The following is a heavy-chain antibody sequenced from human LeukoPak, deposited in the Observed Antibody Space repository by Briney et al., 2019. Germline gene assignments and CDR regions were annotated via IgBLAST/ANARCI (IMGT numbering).Heavy chain of an antibody. J-gene: IGHJ6*03. CDR3: AKRITMVRGVIIKTPYYYMDV. D-gene: IGHD3-10*01. Sequence: PGGSLRLSCAASGFTFSSYEMNWVRQAPGKGLEWVSYISSSGSTIYYADSVKGRFTISRDNSKNTLYLQMNSLRAEDTAVYYCAKRITMVRGVIIKTPYYYMDVWGKGTTVTISS. CDR1: GFTFSSYE. CDR2: ISSSGSTI. V-gene: IGHV3-48*03.